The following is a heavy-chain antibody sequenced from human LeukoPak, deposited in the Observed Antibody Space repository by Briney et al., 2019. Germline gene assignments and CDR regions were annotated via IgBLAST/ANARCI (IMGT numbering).Heavy chain of an antibody. CDR1: GFTFGDYG. V-gene: IGHV3-20*01. CDR2: INWNGGST. CDR3: ARDRGQWELRDDAFDI. Sequence: RAGGSLRLSCAASGFTFGDYGMSWVRQAPGKGLEWVSGINWNGGSTGYADSVKGRFTISRDNAKNSLYLQMNSLRAEDTALYHCARDRGQWELRDDAFDIWGQGTMVTVSS. J-gene: IGHJ3*02. D-gene: IGHD1-26*01.